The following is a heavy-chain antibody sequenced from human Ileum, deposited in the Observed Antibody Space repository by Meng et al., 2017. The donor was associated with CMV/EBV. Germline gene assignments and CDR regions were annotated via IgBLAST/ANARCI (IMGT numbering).Heavy chain of an antibody. CDR3: SRAPIVQITETPGDY. D-gene: IGHD1-26*01. CDR2: INPKSGGT. J-gene: IGHJ4*02. Sequence: ASVKVSCKASGYTFTDYYMHWVRQAPGQGLDWMGWINPKSGGTNYARKFQGRVTVTRDTSINTVYMELSSLRSDDTAIYYYSRAPIVQITETPGDYWGQGTLVTVSS. CDR1: GYTFTDYY. V-gene: IGHV1-2*02.